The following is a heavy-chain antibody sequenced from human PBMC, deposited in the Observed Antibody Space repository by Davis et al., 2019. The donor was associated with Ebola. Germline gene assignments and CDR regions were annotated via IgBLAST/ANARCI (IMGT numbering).Heavy chain of an antibody. CDR1: GGSISSYY. J-gene: IGHJ3*02. CDR2: IYYSGIT. V-gene: IGHV4-39*07. CDR3: ARSMIVVVTRDAFDI. Sequence: SETLSLTCTVSGGSISSYYWGWIRQPPRKGLEWIGSIYYSGITYYNPSLKSRVTISVDTSKNQFSLKLSSVTAADTAVYYCARSMIVVVTRDAFDIWGQGTMVTVSS. D-gene: IGHD3-22*01.